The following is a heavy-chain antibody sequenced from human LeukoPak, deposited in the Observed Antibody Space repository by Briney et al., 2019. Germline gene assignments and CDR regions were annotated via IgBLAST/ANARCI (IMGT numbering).Heavy chain of an antibody. J-gene: IGHJ4*02. CDR1: GFTFSSYS. CDR2: ISRSSSIM. Sequence: GGSLRLSCAVSGFTFSSYSMNWVRQAPGKGLEWVSYISRSSSIMYYADSVKGRFTISRDNAKNSLYLQMNSLRDEDTAVYYCARDSCSSTSCHPAMDYWGQGTLVTVSS. D-gene: IGHD2-2*01. V-gene: IGHV3-48*02. CDR3: ARDSCSSTSCHPAMDY.